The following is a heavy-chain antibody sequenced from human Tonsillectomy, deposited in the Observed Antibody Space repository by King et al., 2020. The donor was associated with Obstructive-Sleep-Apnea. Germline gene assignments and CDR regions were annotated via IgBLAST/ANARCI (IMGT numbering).Heavy chain of an antibody. CDR3: AHSRFSSSLWGMDV. CDR2: IYLDDDK. V-gene: IGHV2-5*02. J-gene: IGHJ6*02. CDR1: GFSLSSSGEG. Sequence: TLKESGPTLGKPTQTLTLTCTFSGFSLSSSGEGVGWIRQPPGKAREWLALIYLDDDKRYSPSLKSRVTITKDTSKNQVVLTMTNMDPVDTATYYCAHSRFSSSLWGMDVWGQGTTVTVSS. D-gene: IGHD6-13*01.